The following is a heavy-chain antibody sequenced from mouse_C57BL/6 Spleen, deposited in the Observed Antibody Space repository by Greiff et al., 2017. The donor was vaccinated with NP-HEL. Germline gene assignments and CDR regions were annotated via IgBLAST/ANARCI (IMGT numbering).Heavy chain of an antibody. D-gene: IGHD3-3*01. CDR2: IHPNSGST. CDR1: GYTFTSYW. CDR3: ARRGQPGPWLAY. Sequence: VQLQQPGAELVKPGASVKLSCKASGYTFTSYWMHWVKQRPGQGLEWIGMIHPNSGSTNYNEKFKSKATLTVDTSSSTAFMPLSSLTAEDSAVYYGARRGQPGPWLAYWGQGTLVTVSA. J-gene: IGHJ3*01. V-gene: IGHV1-64*01.